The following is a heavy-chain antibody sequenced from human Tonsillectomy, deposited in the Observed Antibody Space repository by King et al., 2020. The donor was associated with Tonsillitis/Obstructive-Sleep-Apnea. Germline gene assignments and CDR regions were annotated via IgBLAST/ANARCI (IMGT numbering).Heavy chain of an antibody. CDR1: GFLFSRST. Sequence: VQLVESGGGVVQLGRSLRLSCAASGFLFSRSTMYWVRQAPGKGLEWVSFISYDGSNKYYADSVKGRFTISRDNSKNTLYLQMNSLRPEDTAVYYCARGDHTWGGAFDIWGQGTMVTVSS. V-gene: IGHV3-30*04. CDR3: ARGDHTWGGAFDI. CDR2: ISYDGSNK. J-gene: IGHJ3*02. D-gene: IGHD3-10*01.